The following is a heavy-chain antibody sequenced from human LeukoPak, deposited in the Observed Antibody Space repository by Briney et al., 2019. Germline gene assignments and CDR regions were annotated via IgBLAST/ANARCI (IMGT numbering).Heavy chain of an antibody. J-gene: IGHJ6*03. Sequence: PGGSLRLSCAASGFTFSSYAMSWVRQAPGKGLEWVSAISGSGGSTYYADSVKGRFTISRDNSKNTLYLQMNSLRAEDTAVYYCASPRVTKYQLLWGYYYMDVWGKGTTVTVSS. V-gene: IGHV3-23*01. CDR2: ISGSGGST. CDR3: ASPRVTKYQLLWGYYYMDV. D-gene: IGHD2-2*01. CDR1: GFTFSSYA.